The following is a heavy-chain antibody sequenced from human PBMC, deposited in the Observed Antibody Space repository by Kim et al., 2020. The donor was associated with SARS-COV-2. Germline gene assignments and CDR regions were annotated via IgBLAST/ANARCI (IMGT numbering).Heavy chain of an antibody. Sequence: GGSLRLSCAASGFTFSDHFMSWIRRAPGKGLEWISYITNTGGSKNYADSVKGRFTISRENAKNSLYLQMDSLRAEDTAVYYCARDARISRGNSLTFDYWGQGSLVTVSS. D-gene: IGHD2-2*01. V-gene: IGHV3-11*05. CDR1: GFTFSDHF. CDR2: ITNTGGSK. CDR3: ARDARISRGNSLTFDY. J-gene: IGHJ4*02.